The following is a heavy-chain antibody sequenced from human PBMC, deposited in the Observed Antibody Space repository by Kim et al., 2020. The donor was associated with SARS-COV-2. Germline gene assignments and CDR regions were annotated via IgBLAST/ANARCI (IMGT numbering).Heavy chain of an antibody. CDR1: GFTFSDYY. D-gene: IGHD3-10*01. J-gene: IGHJ4*02. V-gene: IGHV3-11*05. CDR3: ARDRDYYGSGSYLPDY. CDR2: ISSSSSYT. Sequence: GGSLRLSCAASGFTFSDYYMSWIRQAPGKGLEWVSYISSSSSYTNYADSVKGRFTISRDNAKNSLYLQMNSLRAEDTAVYYCARDRDYYGSGSYLPDYWGQGTLVTVSS.